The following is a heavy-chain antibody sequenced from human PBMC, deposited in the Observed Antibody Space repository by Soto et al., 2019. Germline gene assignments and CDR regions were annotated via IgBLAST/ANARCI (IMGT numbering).Heavy chain of an antibody. Sequence: QVPLVESGGGLVKPGGSLRLSCAASGFTFSDYYMSWIRQAPGKGLEWVSYISSSGSTIYYADSVKGRFTISRDNAKTSRYLQMNSLRAEDTAVYYCARDWSDGYSCGRSYQTDYWGQGTLVTVSS. V-gene: IGHV3-11*01. D-gene: IGHD6-19*01. J-gene: IGHJ4*02. CDR3: ARDWSDGYSCGRSYQTDY. CDR2: ISSSGSTI. CDR1: GFTFSDYY.